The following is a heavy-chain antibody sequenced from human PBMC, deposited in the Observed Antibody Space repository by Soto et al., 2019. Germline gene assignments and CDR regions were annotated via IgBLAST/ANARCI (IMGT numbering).Heavy chain of an antibody. CDR1: GGTFSSYA. CDR3: ARVDYDFWRGYYLGGGGYFDL. Sequence: QVQLVQSGAAVKKPGSSVKVSCKASGGTFSSYAISWVRQAPGQGLEWMGGIIPIFGTANYAQKFQGRVTITADKSTSTAYMELSSLRSEDTAVYYCARVDYDFWRGYYLGGGGYFDLWGRGTLVTVSS. D-gene: IGHD3-3*01. CDR2: IIPIFGTA. J-gene: IGHJ2*01. V-gene: IGHV1-69*06.